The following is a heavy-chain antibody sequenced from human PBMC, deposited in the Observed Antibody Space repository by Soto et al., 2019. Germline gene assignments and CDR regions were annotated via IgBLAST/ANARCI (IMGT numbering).Heavy chain of an antibody. CDR3: ARQGSNGAYYYYGMDV. Sequence: PGESLKISCKGSGYRFSSYWIAWVRQMPGKGLEWMGIIYPGDSDTRYSPSFQGQVTFSVDKSNNTAYLQWSSLKASDTAMYYCARQGSNGAYYYYGMDVWGQETALTVSS. D-gene: IGHD2-8*01. CDR1: GYRFSSYW. CDR2: IYPGDSDT. J-gene: IGHJ6*02. V-gene: IGHV5-51*01.